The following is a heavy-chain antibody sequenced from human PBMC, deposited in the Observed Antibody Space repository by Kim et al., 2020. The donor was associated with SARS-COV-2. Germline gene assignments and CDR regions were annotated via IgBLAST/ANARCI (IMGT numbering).Heavy chain of an antibody. CDR1: GFTVSSND. J-gene: IGHJ4*01. D-gene: IGHD2-21*01. V-gene: IGHV3-66*01. Sequence: GGSLRLSCAASGFTVSSNDMSWVRQAPGKGLEWVSAINSSGSTYYADYVKGRFTISSDNSNNTLYLQTNSLRVEYTAAYYCARDSLNDCRGLRGFDYWV. CDR3: ARDSLNDCRGLRGFDY. CDR2: INSSGST.